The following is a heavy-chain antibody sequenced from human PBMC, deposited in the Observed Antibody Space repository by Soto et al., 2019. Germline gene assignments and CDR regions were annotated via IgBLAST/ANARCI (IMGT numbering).Heavy chain of an antibody. J-gene: IGHJ4*02. CDR3: AKSRGGSSWYEGDS. CDR2: ISYAGDYQ. D-gene: IGHD6-13*01. CDR1: GFTFSSYG. V-gene: IGHV3-30*18. Sequence: ESGGGVVQPGRSLRLSCAASGFTFSSYGMHWVRQAPGKGLEWVAVISYAGDYQYYADSVKGRFTISRDNSKNTLYLQMNTLSPEDTAVYFCAKSRGGSSWYEGDSWGQGTLVTVSS.